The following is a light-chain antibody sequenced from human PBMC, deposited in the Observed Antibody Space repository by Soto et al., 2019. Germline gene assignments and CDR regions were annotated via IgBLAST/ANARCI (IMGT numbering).Light chain of an antibody. CDR2: GAS. CDR1: QSITTN. V-gene: IGKV3-15*01. Sequence: IVMTQSAATLSVSPGETATLSCRAGQSITTNLACYQQKPGQAPRLLIYGASTRATRIPARLSGSGSGTEFTLTISSLQSEDFAVYYCQQYNNWPRTFGQGTRLEIK. J-gene: IGKJ5*01. CDR3: QQYNNWPRT.